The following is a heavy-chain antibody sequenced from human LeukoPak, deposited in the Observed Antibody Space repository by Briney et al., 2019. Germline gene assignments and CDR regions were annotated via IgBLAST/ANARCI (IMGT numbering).Heavy chain of an antibody. Sequence: PGGSLRLSCAASGFTFSSYWMHWVRQAPGKGLVWVSRINSDGSSTNYADSVKGRFTISRDNAKNTLYLQMNSLRAEDTAVYYCATSFYFYDSSGYYQEGFFDYWGQGTLVTVSS. CDR2: INSDGSST. V-gene: IGHV3-74*01. D-gene: IGHD3-22*01. J-gene: IGHJ4*02. CDR1: GFTFSSYW. CDR3: ATSFYFYDSSGYYQEGFFDY.